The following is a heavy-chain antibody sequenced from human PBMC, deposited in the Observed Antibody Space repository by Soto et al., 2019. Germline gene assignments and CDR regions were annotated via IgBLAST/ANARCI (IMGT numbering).Heavy chain of an antibody. J-gene: IGHJ6*02. CDR2: INDDGDST. D-gene: IGHD6-13*01. Sequence: GGSLRLSCAASRFVFSNYAMSWVRQAPEKGLEWVAGINDDGDSTYYADSVKGRFTISRDNSKNTLYLQLNSLGAEDTAIYYCAKSISAAVIYGLDVWGQGTTVTVSS. CDR1: RFVFSNYA. CDR3: AKSISAAVIYGLDV. V-gene: IGHV3-23*01.